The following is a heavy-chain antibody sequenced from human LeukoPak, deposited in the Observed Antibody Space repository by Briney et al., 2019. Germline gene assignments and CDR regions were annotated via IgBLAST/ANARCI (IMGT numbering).Heavy chain of an antibody. D-gene: IGHD3-22*01. CDR3: ARADSSGSCDY. Sequence: ASVKVSCKASGYTFTGYYMHWVRQAPGQGLEWVGWINPNSGGTNYAQKFQGWVTMTRDTSISTAYMELSRLRSDDAAVYYCARADSSGSCDYWGQGTLVTVSS. CDR1: GYTFTGYY. CDR2: INPNSGGT. J-gene: IGHJ4*02. V-gene: IGHV1-2*04.